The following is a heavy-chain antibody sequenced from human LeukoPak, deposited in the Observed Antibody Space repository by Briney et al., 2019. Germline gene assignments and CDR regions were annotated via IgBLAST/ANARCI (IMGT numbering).Heavy chain of an antibody. J-gene: IGHJ4*02. V-gene: IGHV3-23*01. D-gene: IGHD4-17*01. CDR1: GFTFSSYA. CDR2: ISGSGGST. Sequence: PGGSLRLSCAASGFTFSSYAMSCVRQAPGKGLEWVSAISGSGGSTYYADSVKGRFTISRDNSKNTLYLQMNSLRAEDTAVYYCAKDSPPKDGDYPYYFDYWGQGTLVTAPS. CDR3: AKDSPPKDGDYPYYFDY.